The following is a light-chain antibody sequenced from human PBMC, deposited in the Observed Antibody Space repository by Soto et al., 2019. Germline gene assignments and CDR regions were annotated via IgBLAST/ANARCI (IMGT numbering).Light chain of an antibody. V-gene: IGKV3-20*01. CDR2: GTS. CDR3: QHYGSSMYT. CDR1: QTIRSTY. J-gene: IGKJ2*01. Sequence: EIVLTQSPGTLSLSPGEGATLSCRASQTIRSTYLAWYQQKPGQAPRLLIYGTSSRATGIPDRFSGSGSGKDFTLTVSGLEPEDFGVYYCQHYGSSMYTFGQGTKLEIK.